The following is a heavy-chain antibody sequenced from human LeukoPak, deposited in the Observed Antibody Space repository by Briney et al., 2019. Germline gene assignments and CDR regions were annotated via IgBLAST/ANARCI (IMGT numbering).Heavy chain of an antibody. J-gene: IGHJ4*02. Sequence: GESLKISCQGSGYDFTTYWIGWVRQLPGKGLEWMGLIYPGDSDTRYSPSFQGQVTISADKSISTAYLQWSSLKASDTAMYYCARPLQLGDNFYFDYWGQGTLVTVSS. V-gene: IGHV5-51*01. D-gene: IGHD5-24*01. CDR2: IYPGDSDT. CDR3: ARPLQLGDNFYFDY. CDR1: GYDFTTYW.